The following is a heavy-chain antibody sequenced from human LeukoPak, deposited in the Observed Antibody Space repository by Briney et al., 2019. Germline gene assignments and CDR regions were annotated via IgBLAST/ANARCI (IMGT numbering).Heavy chain of an antibody. D-gene: IGHD3-10*01. J-gene: IGHJ4*02. CDR2: ISSSTSYI. CDR1: GFTFSSYS. V-gene: IGHV3-21*01. Sequence: PGGSLRLSCAASGFTFSSYSMNWVRQAPGKGLEWVSSISSSTSYIYYADSLKGRFTISRDNAKNSLYLQMNSLRAEDTAVYYCARAIDYGSGSYSGPHGYWGQGTLVTVSS. CDR3: ARAIDYGSGSYSGPHGY.